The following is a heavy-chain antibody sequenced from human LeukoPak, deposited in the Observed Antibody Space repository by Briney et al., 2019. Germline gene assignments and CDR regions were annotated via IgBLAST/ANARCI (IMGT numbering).Heavy chain of an antibody. CDR3: AKVRGTYSSGYFFDY. Sequence: GGSLRLSCAASGFTFDNYAMHWVRQAPGKGLEWLSTISWNSGYIGYADSVKGRFTISRDNAKKSLDLQMNSLRAEDTAFYYCAKVRGTYSSGYFFDYWGQGTLVTVSS. J-gene: IGHJ4*02. D-gene: IGHD6-19*01. CDR2: ISWNSGYI. V-gene: IGHV3-9*01. CDR1: GFTFDNYA.